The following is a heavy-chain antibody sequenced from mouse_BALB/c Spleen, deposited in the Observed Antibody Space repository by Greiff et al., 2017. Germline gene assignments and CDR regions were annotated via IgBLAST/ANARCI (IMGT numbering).Heavy chain of an antibody. D-gene: IGHD2-3*01. CDR2: IDPSDSET. V-gene: IGHV1-69*02. CDR3: ARYDGKGGYYAMDY. CDR1: GYTFTSYW. Sequence: QVQLQQPGAELVKPGAPVKLSCKASGYTFTSYWMNWVKQRPGRGLEWIGRIDPSDSETHYNQKFKDKATLTVDKSSSTAYIQLSSLTSEDSAVYYCARYDGKGGYYAMDYWGQGTSVTVSS. J-gene: IGHJ4*01.